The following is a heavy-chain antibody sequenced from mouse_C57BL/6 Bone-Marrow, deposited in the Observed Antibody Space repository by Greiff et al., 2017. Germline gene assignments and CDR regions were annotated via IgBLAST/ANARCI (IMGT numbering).Heavy chain of an antibody. D-gene: IGHD1-1*01. CDR3: ATYGSSTSWCFDV. CDR1: GYSFTDYN. J-gene: IGHJ1*03. V-gene: IGHV1-39*01. Sequence: VQLQQSGPELVKPGASVKISCKASGYSFTDYNMNWVKQSHGKSLEWIGVINPNYGTTSYNQKFKGKATLTVDQSSSTAYMQLNSLTSEDSAVXYCATYGSSTSWCFDVWGTGTTVTVSS. CDR2: INPNYGTT.